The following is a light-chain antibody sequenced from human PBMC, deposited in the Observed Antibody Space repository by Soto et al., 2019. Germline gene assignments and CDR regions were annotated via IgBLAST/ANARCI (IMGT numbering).Light chain of an antibody. J-gene: IGKJ4*01. Sequence: DMEMTQSPSSLSASVGDIVTITCRASQSISNYLNWYQHKPGKVPKLLIYAASSLQSGVPTRFSGSGSGTHFTLTINSLQPEDFATYYCQQSYGTPLTFGGGTKIEIK. V-gene: IGKV1-39*01. CDR2: AAS. CDR1: QSISNY. CDR3: QQSYGTPLT.